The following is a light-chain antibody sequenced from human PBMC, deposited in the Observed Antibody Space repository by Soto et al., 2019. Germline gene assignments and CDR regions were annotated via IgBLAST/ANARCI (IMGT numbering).Light chain of an antibody. J-gene: IGKJ3*01. Sequence: EIVLTQSPATLSLSSGERATFSCRASQSVGSYLAWYQQKPGQPPRLLIYDASNRATGIPARFSGSGSGTDFTLSISRLEPEDFAVYYCQHYGGSFIFGPGTKVDFK. CDR3: QHYGGSFI. CDR1: QSVGSY. CDR2: DAS. V-gene: IGKV3-11*01.